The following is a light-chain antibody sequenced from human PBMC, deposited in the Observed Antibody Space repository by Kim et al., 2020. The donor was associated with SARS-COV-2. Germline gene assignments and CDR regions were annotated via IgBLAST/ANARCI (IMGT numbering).Light chain of an antibody. Sequence: SPGERATLSGRASQSVSSSFLAWYQQKPGRAPRLLIYGASSRATGIPDRFSGSGSGTDFTLTISRLEPEDFAVYYCQQYGSSPFTFGPGTKVDIK. CDR2: GAS. V-gene: IGKV3-20*01. CDR1: QSVSSSF. CDR3: QQYGSSPFT. J-gene: IGKJ3*01.